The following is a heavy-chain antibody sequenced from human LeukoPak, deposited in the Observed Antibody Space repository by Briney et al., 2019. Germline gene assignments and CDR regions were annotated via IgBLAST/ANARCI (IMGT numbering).Heavy chain of an antibody. CDR1: GFTFSSYA. Sequence: GGSLRLSCAASGFTFSSYAMTWVRQTPEKGLEWVSAISGGGDNAYYADSVKGRFTISRDNSKNTLYLQMNSLRAEDTALYYCARGYGDFRVEGRYFHSWGQGTLVTVSS. D-gene: IGHD4-17*01. CDR2: ISGGGDNA. V-gene: IGHV3-23*01. J-gene: IGHJ4*02. CDR3: ARGYGDFRVEGRYFHS.